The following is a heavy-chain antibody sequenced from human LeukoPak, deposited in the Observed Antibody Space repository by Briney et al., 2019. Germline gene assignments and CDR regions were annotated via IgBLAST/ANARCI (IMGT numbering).Heavy chain of an antibody. CDR2: INHSGRT. D-gene: IGHD1-26*01. J-gene: IGHJ5*02. CDR1: GGSFSGYY. Sequence: SETLSLTCAVYGGSFSGYYWSWIRQPPGKGLEWIGEINHSGRTNYNPSLKSRVTISVDRSKNQFSLKLSSVTAADTAVYYCARGGGVGAFQWFDPWGQGTLVTVSS. CDR3: ARGGGVGAFQWFDP. V-gene: IGHV4-34*01.